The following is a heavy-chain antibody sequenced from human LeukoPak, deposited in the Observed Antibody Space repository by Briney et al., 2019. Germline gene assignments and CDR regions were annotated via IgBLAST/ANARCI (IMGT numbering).Heavy chain of an antibody. D-gene: IGHD1-14*01. Sequence: AGGSLRLSCAASGFTLSHYWVHWVRQAPGKGLVWVSRSHNDGSDTIYADSVKGRFTASRASAKNTVYLEMNSLRAEDTAVYYWARDNPPRRLDRWGKGALVTVSS. CDR1: GFTLSHYW. CDR3: ARDNPPRRLDR. V-gene: IGHV3-74*01. J-gene: IGHJ5*02. CDR2: SHNDGSDT.